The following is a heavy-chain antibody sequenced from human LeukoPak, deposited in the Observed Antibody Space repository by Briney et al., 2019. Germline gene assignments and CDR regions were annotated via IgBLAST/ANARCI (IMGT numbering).Heavy chain of an antibody. CDR2: INQDGSET. D-gene: IGHD4-17*01. Sequence: GGSLRLSCAPSGFTFSSYWMSWVRQAPGKGLEWVANINQDGSETYYVDSVKGRFTISRDNAKNSLYLQMNSLRAEDTAVYYCASSVTTTGFDYWGQGTLVTVSS. J-gene: IGHJ4*02. V-gene: IGHV3-7*01. CDR3: ASSVTTTGFDY. CDR1: GFTFSSYW.